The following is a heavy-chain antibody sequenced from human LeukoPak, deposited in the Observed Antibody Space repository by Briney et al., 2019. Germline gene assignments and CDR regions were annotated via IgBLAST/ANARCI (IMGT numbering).Heavy chain of an antibody. Sequence: PGGSLRLSCAASGFTFSNAWMSWVRQAPGKGLEWVGRIKSKSDGGTTDYAAPVKGRFTISRDDSKNTLYLQMNSLKTEDTAVYYCITFSMIVVVITGWGQGTLVTVSS. J-gene: IGHJ4*02. D-gene: IGHD3-22*01. V-gene: IGHV3-15*01. CDR1: GFTFSNAW. CDR3: ITFSMIVVVITG. CDR2: IKSKSDGGTT.